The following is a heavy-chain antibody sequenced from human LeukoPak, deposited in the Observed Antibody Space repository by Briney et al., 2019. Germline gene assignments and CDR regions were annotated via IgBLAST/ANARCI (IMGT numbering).Heavy chain of an antibody. CDR2: IKHDGGT. D-gene: IGHD2-2*01. J-gene: IGHJ5*02. V-gene: IGHV3-66*01. CDR3: SRDRCTSTSCYNWFDP. CDR1: GYTVSNND. Sequence: GGSLRLSCAASGYTVSNNDHSWVRRAPGKGLEWISFIKHDGGTRYSDSVKGRFAVSRDNAKNSLYLEMNNLRVDDTAVYYCSRDRCTSTSCYNWFDPRGQGTQVTVSS.